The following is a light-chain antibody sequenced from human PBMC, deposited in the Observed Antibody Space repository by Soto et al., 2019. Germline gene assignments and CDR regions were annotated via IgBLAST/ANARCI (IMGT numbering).Light chain of an antibody. CDR2: STN. V-gene: IGLV8-61*01. Sequence: QTVVTQEPSFSVSPGGTVTLTCGLSSGSVSTSYYPSWYQQTPGQAPRTLIYSTNTRSSGVPDRFSGSILGNKAALTITGAQADDESDDSCVLYMGSGIYVFGTGTKVTVL. CDR3: VLYMGSGIYV. CDR1: SGSVSTSYY. J-gene: IGLJ1*01.